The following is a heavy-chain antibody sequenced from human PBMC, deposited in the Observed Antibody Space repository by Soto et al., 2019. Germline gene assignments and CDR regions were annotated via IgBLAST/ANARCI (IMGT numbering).Heavy chain of an antibody. V-gene: IGHV5-51*01. CDR1: GYSFTTYW. Sequence: LGESLKISCKGSGYSFTTYWIGWVRQMPGKGLEWMGMIYPGDSDTRYGPSFQGQVTISADKSITTAYLQWSSLKASDTAMYYCARLMITGTTLNWFDPWGQGPLVTVSS. J-gene: IGHJ5*02. D-gene: IGHD1-7*01. CDR2: IYPGDSDT. CDR3: ARLMITGTTLNWFDP.